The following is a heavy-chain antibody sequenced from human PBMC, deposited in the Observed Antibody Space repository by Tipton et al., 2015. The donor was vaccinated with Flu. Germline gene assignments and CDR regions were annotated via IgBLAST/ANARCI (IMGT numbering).Heavy chain of an antibody. Sequence: TLSLTCAVSGGSLSSFYWSWIRQSAGKGLEWIGRIYSSGVTKYNPSLKSRVTMSVDTSKNQFSLKLSSVIAADTAVYYCATEYRGGGNRYYFDYWGQGTLVTVSS. V-gene: IGHV4-4*07. CDR3: ATEYRGGGNRYYFDY. J-gene: IGHJ4*02. CDR2: IYSSGVT. D-gene: IGHD4-23*01. CDR1: GGSLSSFY.